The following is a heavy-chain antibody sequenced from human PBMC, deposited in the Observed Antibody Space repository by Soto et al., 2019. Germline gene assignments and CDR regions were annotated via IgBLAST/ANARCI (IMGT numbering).Heavy chain of an antibody. Sequence: QVQLVESGGGVVQPGRSLRLSCAASGFTFSSYAMHWVRQAPGKGLEWVAVISYAGSNKYYTDSVKGRFTISRDNSKNTLYLQMNSLRAEDTAVYYCARLMLGGNSEVVDYWGRGTLVTVSS. D-gene: IGHD2-21*02. J-gene: IGHJ4*01. V-gene: IGHV3-30-3*01. CDR1: GFTFSSYA. CDR3: ARLMLGGNSEVVDY. CDR2: ISYAGSNK.